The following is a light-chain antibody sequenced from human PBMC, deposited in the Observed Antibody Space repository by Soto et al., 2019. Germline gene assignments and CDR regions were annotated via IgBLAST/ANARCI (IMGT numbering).Light chain of an antibody. CDR3: QQSYSHPRT. J-gene: IGKJ1*01. CDR1: QTISSW. CDR2: KAS. Sequence: DIQMTQSPSTLSGSVGDRVTITCRASQTISSWLAWYQQKPGKAPKLLIYKASTLKSGVPSRFSGSGSGTEFTLTISSLQPDDFATYYCQQSYSHPRTFGQGTKVDIK. V-gene: IGKV1-5*03.